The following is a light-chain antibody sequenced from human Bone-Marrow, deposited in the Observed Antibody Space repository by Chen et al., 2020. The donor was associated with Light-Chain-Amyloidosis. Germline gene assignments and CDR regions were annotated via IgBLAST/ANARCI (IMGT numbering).Light chain of an antibody. Sequence: DVVMTQSPLSLSVTLGQPASIFCRSSQSLLHTDGYTYLNWFQQRPGQSPRRLIYKVSIRDSGVPDRFSGSGSGTDFTLKISRVEAEDVGIYYCMQGISWRSFSQGTKLEI. J-gene: IGKJ2*03. CDR2: KVS. CDR3: MQGISWRS. CDR1: QSLLHTDGYTY. V-gene: IGKV2-30*02.